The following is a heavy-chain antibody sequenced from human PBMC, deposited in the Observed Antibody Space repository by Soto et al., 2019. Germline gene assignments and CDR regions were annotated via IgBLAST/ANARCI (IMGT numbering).Heavy chain of an antibody. CDR3: ARVVAVVPAATFWFDP. V-gene: IGHV4-4*07. CDR2: IFPNGNT. Sequence: PSETLSLTCTVSRGYVNTFHWSWVRQPAGKGLEWIGRIFPNGNTDYSPSLKSRVTLSVDTSKNQFSLKLSSVTAADTAVYYCARVVAVVPAATFWFDPWGQGTLVTVSS. CDR1: RGYVNTFH. J-gene: IGHJ5*02. D-gene: IGHD2-2*01.